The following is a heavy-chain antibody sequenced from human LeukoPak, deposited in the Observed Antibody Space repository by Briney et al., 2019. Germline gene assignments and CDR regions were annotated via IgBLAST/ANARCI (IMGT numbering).Heavy chain of an antibody. CDR1: GFTFSSYA. D-gene: IGHD2-2*01. CDR2: ISGSGCST. J-gene: IGHJ4*02. Sequence: GGSLRLSCAASGFTFSSYAMSWVRQAPGKGLEWVSAISGSGCSTYYAASVKGRFTISRDNSKNTLYLQMNSLRAEDTAVYYCAKDQLVVVVPAAIAFDYWGQGTLVTVSS. CDR3: AKDQLVVVVPAAIAFDY. V-gene: IGHV3-23*01.